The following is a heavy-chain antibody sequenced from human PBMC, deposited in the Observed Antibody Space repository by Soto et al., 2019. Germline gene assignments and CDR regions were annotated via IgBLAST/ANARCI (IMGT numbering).Heavy chain of an antibody. CDR3: ARGRSGGPRFDP. CDR1: SGSVSRGSQY. CDR2: ISYTGDS. J-gene: IGHJ5*02. D-gene: IGHD2-15*01. V-gene: IGHV4-61*01. Sequence: SETLSVTCTVSSGSVSRGSQYWSWIRQPPGKGLEWIGHISYTGDSRHNPSLESRVTISADTSKNQISLKLTSVTAADTAVYYCARGRSGGPRFDPWGQGTLVT.